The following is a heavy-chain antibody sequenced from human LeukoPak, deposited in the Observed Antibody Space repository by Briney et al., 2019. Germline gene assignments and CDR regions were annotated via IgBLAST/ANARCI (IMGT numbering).Heavy chain of an antibody. CDR2: INPSGGST. Sequence: ASVKVSCKASGYTLTSYYMHWVRQAPGQGLEWMGIINPSGGSTSYAQKFQGRVTMTRDTSTSTVYMELSSLRSEDTAVYYCARLNIAAAGFDYWGQGTLVTVSS. D-gene: IGHD6-13*01. CDR3: ARLNIAAAGFDY. J-gene: IGHJ4*02. CDR1: GYTLTSYY. V-gene: IGHV1-46*01.